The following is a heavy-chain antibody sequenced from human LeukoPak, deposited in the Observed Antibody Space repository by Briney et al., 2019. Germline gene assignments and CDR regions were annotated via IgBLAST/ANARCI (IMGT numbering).Heavy chain of an antibody. D-gene: IGHD3-10*01. Sequence: SETLSLTCTVSGGSISSYYWSWIRQPAGKGLEWIGRIYTSWSTNYNPSLKSRVTISVDTSKNQFSLKLSSLTAADTAVYYCARLILGYYYGSGSHGFDPWGQGTLVTVSS. J-gene: IGHJ5*02. CDR1: GGSISSYY. V-gene: IGHV4-4*07. CDR3: ARLILGYYYGSGSHGFDP. CDR2: IYTSWST.